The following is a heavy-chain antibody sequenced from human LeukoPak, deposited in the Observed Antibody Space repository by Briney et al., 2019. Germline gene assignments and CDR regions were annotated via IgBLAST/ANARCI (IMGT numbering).Heavy chain of an antibody. J-gene: IGHJ6*02. CDR3: AKDQGIAVAGTYYYYYYGMDV. V-gene: IGHV3-7*01. Sequence: GGSLRLSCAASGFTFSSYWMSWVRQAPGKGLEWVANIKQDGSEKYYVDSVKGRFTISRDNAKNSLYLQMNSLRAEDTAVYYCAKDQGIAVAGTYYYYYYGMDVWGQGTTVTVSS. D-gene: IGHD6-19*01. CDR1: GFTFSSYW. CDR2: IKQDGSEK.